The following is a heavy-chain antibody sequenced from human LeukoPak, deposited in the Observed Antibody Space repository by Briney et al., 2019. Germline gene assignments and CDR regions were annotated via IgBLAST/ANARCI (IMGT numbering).Heavy chain of an antibody. Sequence: GGSMRLSCAASGFTFSSYSMNWVRQAPGKGLEWVSYISSSSSTIYYADSVKGRFTISRDNAKNSLYLQMNSLRAEDTAVYYCARRGLPDGRYYYYMDVWGKGTTVTVSS. J-gene: IGHJ6*03. CDR2: ISSSSSTI. V-gene: IGHV3-48*01. D-gene: IGHD1-26*01. CDR3: ARRGLPDGRYYYYMDV. CDR1: GFTFSSYS.